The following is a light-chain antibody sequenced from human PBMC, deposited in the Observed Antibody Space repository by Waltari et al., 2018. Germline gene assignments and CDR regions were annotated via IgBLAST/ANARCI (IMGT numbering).Light chain of an antibody. V-gene: IGLV2-14*03. J-gene: IGLJ3*02. Sequence: QSALTQPASVSESPGQSITLSCTGTSSDIGASYFVSWYQQHPGKAPKLIIFDVNKRPSGISDRFSGSKSGNTASLTISRLQTGDEADYFCSAYTYSSPFAWAFGGGTKVTVL. CDR3: SAYTYSSPFAWA. CDR2: DVN. CDR1: SSDIGASYF.